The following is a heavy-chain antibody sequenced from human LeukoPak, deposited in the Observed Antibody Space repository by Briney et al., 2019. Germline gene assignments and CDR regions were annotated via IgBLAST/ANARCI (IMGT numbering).Heavy chain of an antibody. CDR2: IYTSGST. V-gene: IGHV4-61*02. J-gene: IGHJ4*02. Sequence: SETLSLTCTVSGGSISSGSYYWSWIRQPAGKGLEWIGRIYTSGSTNYNPSLKSRVTISVDTSKNQFSLKLSSVTAADTAVYYCASIAAAGSVSPDFDYWGQGTLVTVSS. CDR3: ASIAAAGSVSPDFDY. D-gene: IGHD6-13*01. CDR1: GGSISSGSYY.